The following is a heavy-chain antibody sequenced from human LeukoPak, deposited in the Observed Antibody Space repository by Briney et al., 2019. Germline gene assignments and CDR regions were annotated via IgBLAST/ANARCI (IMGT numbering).Heavy chain of an antibody. J-gene: IGHJ5*02. CDR2: ISTYHGYT. CDR3: ARDFRPSNGGSDWFDP. D-gene: IGHD2-15*01. V-gene: IGHV1-18*01. CDR1: GYTFTNYG. Sequence: ASVKVSCKASGYTFTNYGISWVRQAPGQGLEWMGWISTYHGYTNYAHQLQGRVTMTTDTATSIVYMELRSLRSDDTAVYYCARDFRPSNGGSDWFDPWGQGTLVTVSS.